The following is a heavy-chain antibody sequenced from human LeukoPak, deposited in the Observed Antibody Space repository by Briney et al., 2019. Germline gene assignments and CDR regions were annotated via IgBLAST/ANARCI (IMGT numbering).Heavy chain of an antibody. J-gene: IGHJ5*02. CDR2: MSDRGMA. V-gene: IGHV4-39*02. CDR3: ARLTLTGVGGRGWFVP. CDR1: GDSITDRGGS. Sequence: PSETLSLTCFVSGDSITDRGGSWGWVREPRGKRLEWIGTLPYDENMSDRGMASYNSSLKIRGTISADTSKNHLSLKLNSVTAADTASYYCARLTLTGVGGRGWFVPWGQGALVIVSS. D-gene: IGHD3-3*01.